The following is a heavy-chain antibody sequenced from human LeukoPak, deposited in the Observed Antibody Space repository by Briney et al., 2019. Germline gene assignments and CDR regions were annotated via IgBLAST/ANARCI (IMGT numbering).Heavy chain of an antibody. CDR1: GGSISSYH. CDR3: AREPYGSGTFDY. Sequence: PSETLSLTCTVSGGSISSYHWSWIRQPPGKGLEWIGYIYYSGSTNYNPSLKSRVTISVDTSKNQFSLKLSSVTAADTAEYYCAREPYGSGTFDYWGQGTLVTVSA. D-gene: IGHD3-10*01. V-gene: IGHV4-59*01. J-gene: IGHJ4*02. CDR2: IYYSGST.